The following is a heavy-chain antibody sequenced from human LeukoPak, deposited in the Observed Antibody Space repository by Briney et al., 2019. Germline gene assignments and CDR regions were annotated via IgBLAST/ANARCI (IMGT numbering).Heavy chain of an antibody. CDR2: INWNGGST. Sequence: RPGGSLRLSCAASGFTFDDYGMSWVRQAPGKGLEWVSGINWNGGSTGYADSVKGRFTISRDNAKNSLYLQMNSLRAEDTALYYCARGLGSYYQDSTDYWGQGTLVTVSS. D-gene: IGHD1-26*01. J-gene: IGHJ4*02. CDR3: ARGLGSYYQDSTDY. V-gene: IGHV3-20*04. CDR1: GFTFDDYG.